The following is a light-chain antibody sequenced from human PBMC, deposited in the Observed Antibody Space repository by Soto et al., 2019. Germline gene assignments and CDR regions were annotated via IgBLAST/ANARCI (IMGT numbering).Light chain of an antibody. CDR1: QNINKY. J-gene: IGKJ5*01. CDR2: DAS. V-gene: IGKV3-11*01. CDR3: QQRSNWPIT. Sequence: EIVLTQSPGTLSLSPGERATLSCRTSQNINKYLAWYQQKPGQAPRLLIYDASNRATGIPARFSGSGSGTDVTLTSSSLEPEDFAVYYCQQRSNWPITFGQGTRLEIK.